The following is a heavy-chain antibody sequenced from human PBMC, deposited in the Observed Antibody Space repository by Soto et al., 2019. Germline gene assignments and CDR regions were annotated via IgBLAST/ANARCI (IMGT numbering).Heavy chain of an antibody. Sequence: GGSLRLSCAASGFTFSSYSMNWVRQAPGKGLEWVSSISSSSSYIYYAYSVKGRFTISRDNAKNSLYLQMNSLRAEDTAMYYCARDFPRMDSWNAGPPYYYYGIDVWGQGTTVTVSS. D-gene: IGHD1-20*01. CDR3: ARDFPRMDSWNAGPPYYYYGIDV. CDR1: GFTFSSYS. CDR2: ISSSSSYI. V-gene: IGHV3-21*01. J-gene: IGHJ6*02.